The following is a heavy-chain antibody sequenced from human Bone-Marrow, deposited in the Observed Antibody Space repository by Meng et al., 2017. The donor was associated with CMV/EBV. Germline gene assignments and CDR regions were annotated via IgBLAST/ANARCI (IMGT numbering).Heavy chain of an antibody. CDR1: GYTFTGYY. Sequence: SVKVSCKASGYTFTGYYMHWVRQAPGQGLEWMGWINPNSGGTNYAQKFQGRVTMTRDTSISTAYMELSRLRSDDTAVYYCAEGSAEYSSTFDPWGQGTLVTVSS. CDR3: AEGSAEYSSTFDP. CDR2: INPNSGGT. V-gene: IGHV1-2*02. J-gene: IGHJ5*02. D-gene: IGHD6-6*01.